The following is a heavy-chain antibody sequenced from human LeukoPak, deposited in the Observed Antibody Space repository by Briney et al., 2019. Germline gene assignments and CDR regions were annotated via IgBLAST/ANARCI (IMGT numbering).Heavy chain of an antibody. J-gene: IGHJ5*02. D-gene: IGHD3-22*01. CDR1: GYTFTSYG. Sequence: ASVKVSCKASGYTFTSYGISWVRQAPGQGLEWMGWISAYNGNTNYAQKLQGRVTMTTDTSTSTAYMELRSLRSDDTAVYYCARVIKEYCYDSSGYWFDPWGQGTLVTVSS. V-gene: IGHV1-18*01. CDR2: ISAYNGNT. CDR3: ARVIKEYCYDSSGYWFDP.